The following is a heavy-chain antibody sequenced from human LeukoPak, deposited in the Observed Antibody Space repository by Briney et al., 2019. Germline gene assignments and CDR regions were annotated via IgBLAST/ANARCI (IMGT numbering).Heavy chain of an antibody. CDR1: GYTCTSYY. V-gene: IGHV1-46*03. J-gene: IGHJ4*02. D-gene: IGHD1-26*01. Sequence: ASVKVSCKASGYTCTSYYMHWVRQAPGQGLEWMGIINPSGGSTSYAQKFQGRVTMTRDTSTSTVYMELSSLRSEDTAVYYCTSLGGIVGATQPSYYFDYWGQGTLVTVSS. CDR3: TSLGGIVGATQPSYYFDY. CDR2: INPSGGST.